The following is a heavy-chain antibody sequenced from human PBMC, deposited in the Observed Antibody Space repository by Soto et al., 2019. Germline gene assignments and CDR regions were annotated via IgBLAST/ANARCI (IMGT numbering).Heavy chain of an antibody. CDR3: ATKMASPSED. D-gene: IGHD5-12*01. V-gene: IGHV3-23*01. J-gene: IGHJ4*02. CDR2: ITSNSGGT. Sequence: PGGSLRLSCVASGFTFSIYAMTWVRQAPGKGLEWVSSITSNSGGTYYADSVKGRFTISRDNSKNTLYLQMDSLRPEDTAEYYCATKMASPSEDWGQGTLVTVSS. CDR1: GFTFSIYA.